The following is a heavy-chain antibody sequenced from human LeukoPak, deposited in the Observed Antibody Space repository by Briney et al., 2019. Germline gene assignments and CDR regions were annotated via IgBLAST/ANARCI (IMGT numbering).Heavy chain of an antibody. CDR1: GFTFDDYT. D-gene: IGHD1-1*01. V-gene: IGHV3-43*01. CDR3: AKDTRSVQLERTGTYYYYYYMDV. J-gene: IGHJ6*03. Sequence: PSGGSLRLSCAAFGFTFDDYTMHWVRQAPGKGLEWVSLISWDGGSTYYADSVKGRFTISRDNSKNSLYLQMNSLRTEDTALYYCAKDTRSVQLERTGTYYYYYYMDVWGKGTTVTVSS. CDR2: ISWDGGST.